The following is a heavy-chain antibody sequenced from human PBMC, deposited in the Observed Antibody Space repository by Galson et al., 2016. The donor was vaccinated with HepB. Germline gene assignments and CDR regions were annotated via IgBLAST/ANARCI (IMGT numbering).Heavy chain of an antibody. J-gene: IGHJ4*02. CDR1: GDSVPSYSVG. D-gene: IGHD7-27*01. Sequence: CAISGDSVPSYSVGWNWIRQSPSRGLEWLGRTYYKSKFYTDYAQSVKSRIIISPDTSKNHVSLHLKTVTPEDTALYYCARGPTDWGPIDYWGPGTPVTVSS. CDR2: TYYKSKFYT. V-gene: IGHV6-1*01. CDR3: ARGPTDWGPIDY.